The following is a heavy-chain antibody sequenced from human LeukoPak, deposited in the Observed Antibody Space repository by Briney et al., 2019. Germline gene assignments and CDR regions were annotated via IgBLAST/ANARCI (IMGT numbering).Heavy chain of an antibody. D-gene: IGHD6-19*01. J-gene: IGHJ4*02. Sequence: GGSLRLSCAASGFTFSSYWMHWVRQAPGKGLVWVSRTNSDGSSTAYADSVKGRFTISRDNARNTLYLQMNSLRVEDTAFYYCVRALAGTDDYWSQGTLVTVSS. CDR2: TNSDGSST. CDR3: VRALAGTDDY. CDR1: GFTFSSYW. V-gene: IGHV3-74*01.